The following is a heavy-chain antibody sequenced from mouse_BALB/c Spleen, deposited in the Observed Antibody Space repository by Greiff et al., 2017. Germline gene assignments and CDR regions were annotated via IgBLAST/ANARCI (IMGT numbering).Heavy chain of an antibody. J-gene: IGHJ4*01. CDR3: ARHGGDYGYVAMDY. CDR1: GFAFSSYD. V-gene: IGHV5-12-1*01. CDR2: ISSGGGST. Sequence: EVKLVESGGGLVKPGGSLKLSCAASGFAFSSYDMSWVRQTPEKRLEWVVYISSGGGSTYYPDTVKGRFTISRDNAKNTLYLQMSSLKSEDTAMYYCARHGGDYGYVAMDYWGQGTSVTVSS. D-gene: IGHD1-2*01.